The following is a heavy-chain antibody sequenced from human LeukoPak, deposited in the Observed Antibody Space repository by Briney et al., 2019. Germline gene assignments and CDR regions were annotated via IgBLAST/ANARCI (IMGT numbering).Heavy chain of an antibody. D-gene: IGHD1-26*01. V-gene: IGHV3-23*01. CDR1: GGSISSSN. CDR2: ISGSGGST. Sequence: PSGTLSLTCAVSGGSISSSNWWSWVRQAPGKGLEWVSAISGSGGSTYYADSVKGRFTISRDNSKNTLYLQMNSLRAEDTAVYYCARGGSYHNCLDYWGQGTLVTVSS. J-gene: IGHJ4*02. CDR3: ARGGSYHNCLDY.